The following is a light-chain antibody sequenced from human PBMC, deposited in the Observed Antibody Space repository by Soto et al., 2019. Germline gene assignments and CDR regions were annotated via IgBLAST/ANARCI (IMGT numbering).Light chain of an antibody. CDR1: TGAVTSGHY. J-gene: IGLJ2*01. CDR2: DTN. Sequence: QAVVTQEPSLTVSPGGTVTLTCAASTGAVTSGHYPYWFQQKPGQAPRTLIYDTNNKHSWTPARFSGSLLGGKAALTLSGVQPEDEAEYHCLLSYSGASVVFGGGTKLIVL. V-gene: IGLV7-46*01. CDR3: LLSYSGASVV.